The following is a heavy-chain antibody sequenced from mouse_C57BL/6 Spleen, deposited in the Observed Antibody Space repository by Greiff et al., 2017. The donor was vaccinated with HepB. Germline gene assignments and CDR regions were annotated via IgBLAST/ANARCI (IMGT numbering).Heavy chain of an antibody. CDR1: GFTFSSYA. Sequence: EVHLVESGGGLVKPGGSLKLSCAASGFTFSSYAMSWVRQTPEKRLEWVATISDGGSYTYYPDNVKGRFTISRDNAKNNLYLQMSHLKSEDTAMYYCARERLGRGAMDYWGQGTSVTVSS. V-gene: IGHV5-4*01. J-gene: IGHJ4*01. CDR3: ARERLGRGAMDY. CDR2: ISDGGSYT. D-gene: IGHD4-1*01.